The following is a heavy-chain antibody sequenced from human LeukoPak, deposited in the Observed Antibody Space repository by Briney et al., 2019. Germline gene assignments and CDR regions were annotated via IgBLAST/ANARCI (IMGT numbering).Heavy chain of an antibody. CDR2: ISSSSSYI. D-gene: IGHD2-21*02. V-gene: IGHV3-21*01. CDR1: GFTFSSYG. Sequence: PGGSLRLSCAASGFTFSSYGMNWVRQAPGKGLEWDSSISSSSSYIYYADSVKGRFTISRDNAKNSLYLQMNSLRAEDTAVYYCARDKSRDIVVVTSPYYYYGMDLWGQGTTVTVSS. CDR3: ARDKSRDIVVVTSPYYYYGMDL. J-gene: IGHJ6*02.